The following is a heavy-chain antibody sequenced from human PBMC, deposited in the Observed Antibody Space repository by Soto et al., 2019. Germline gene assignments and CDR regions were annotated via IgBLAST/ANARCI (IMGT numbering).Heavy chain of an antibody. CDR2: TYYRSKWYN. V-gene: IGHV6-1*01. Sequence: SQNLSLTCAISGDNVSSNSAAWNWIRQSPSRGLEWLGRTYYRSKWYNDYAVSVKSRITINPDTSKNQFSLQLNSVTPEDTAVYYCARGEANWGSAYFDYWGQGTLVTVSS. J-gene: IGHJ4*02. CDR3: ARGEANWGSAYFDY. CDR1: GDNVSSNSAA. D-gene: IGHD7-27*01.